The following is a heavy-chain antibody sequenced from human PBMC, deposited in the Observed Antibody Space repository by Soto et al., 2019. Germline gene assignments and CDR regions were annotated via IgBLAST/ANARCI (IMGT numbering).Heavy chain of an antibody. J-gene: IGHJ6*02. D-gene: IGHD2-21*02. V-gene: IGHV6-1*01. CDR1: GDSVSSNSAA. CDR3: ARDRAYCGGDCYSGKYYYYGMDV. CDR2: TYYRSKWYN. Sequence: PSQTLSLTCAISGDSVSSNSAAWNWIRQSPSRGLEWLGRTYYRSKWYNDYAVSVKSRITINPDTSKNQFSLQLNSVTPEDTAVYYCARDRAYCGGDCYSGKYYYYGMDVWGQGTTVTV.